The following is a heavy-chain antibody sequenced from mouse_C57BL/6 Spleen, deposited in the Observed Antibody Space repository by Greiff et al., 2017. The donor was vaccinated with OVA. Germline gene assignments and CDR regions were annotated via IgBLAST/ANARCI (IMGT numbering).Heavy chain of an antibody. D-gene: IGHD1-1*01. CDR2: IDPEDGET. V-gene: IGHV14-2*01. CDR3: AGSHYYGSSSGYFDV. Sequence: VQLQQSGAELVKPGASVKLSCTASGFNIKDYYMHWVKQRTEQGLEWIGRIDPEDGETKYAPKFQGKATITVDTSSTTAYLKLSSLTTEDTAVYYGAGSHYYGSSSGYFDVWGTGTTVTVSS. J-gene: IGHJ1*03. CDR1: GFNIKDYY.